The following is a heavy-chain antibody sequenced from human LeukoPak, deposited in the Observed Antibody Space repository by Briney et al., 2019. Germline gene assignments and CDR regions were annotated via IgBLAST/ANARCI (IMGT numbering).Heavy chain of an antibody. CDR2: IKQDGSKK. D-gene: IGHD4-17*01. CDR3: TRVGYVDEGIDY. V-gene: IGHV3-7*04. CDR1: GFPFSSYW. Sequence: GGSLRLSCVASGFPFSSYWMTWVRQAPGKGLEWVANIKQDGSKKSYVDSVKGRFTISRDNAKNSLYLQMNSLRAEDTAIYYCTRVGYVDEGIDYWGQGTLVTVSS. J-gene: IGHJ4*02.